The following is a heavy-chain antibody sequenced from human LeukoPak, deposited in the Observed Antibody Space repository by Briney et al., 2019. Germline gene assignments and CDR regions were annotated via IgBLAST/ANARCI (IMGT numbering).Heavy chain of an antibody. CDR3: ARARSGSYWRSTYYFDY. CDR1: GFTFSSYE. V-gene: IGHV3-48*03. J-gene: IGHJ4*02. D-gene: IGHD3-10*01. CDR2: ISSSGSTI. Sequence: GGSLRLSCAASGFTFSSYEMNWVRQAPGKGLEWVSYISSSGSTIYYADSVKGRFTISRDNAKNSLYLQMNSLRAEDTAVYYCARARSGSYWRSTYYFDYWGQGTLVTVSS.